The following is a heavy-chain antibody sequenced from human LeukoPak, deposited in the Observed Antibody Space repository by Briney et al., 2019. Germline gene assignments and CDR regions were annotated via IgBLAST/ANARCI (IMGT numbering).Heavy chain of an antibody. J-gene: IGHJ3*02. V-gene: IGHV3-30-3*01. Sequence: GGSLRLSCAASGFTFSGYAMHWVRQAPGKGLEWVAVISYDGSNKYYADSVKGRFTISRDNSKNTLYLQMNSLRAEDTAVYYCARDPLFEYSSSSPAFDIWGQGTMVTVSS. CDR3: ARDPLFEYSSSSPAFDI. CDR1: GFTFSGYA. D-gene: IGHD6-6*01. CDR2: ISYDGSNK.